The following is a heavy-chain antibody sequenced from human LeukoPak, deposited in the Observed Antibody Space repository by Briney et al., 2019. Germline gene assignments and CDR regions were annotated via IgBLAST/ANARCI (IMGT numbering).Heavy chain of an antibody. CDR1: GGSISSYY. CDR3: ASVPLNYGENWFDP. J-gene: IGHJ5*02. D-gene: IGHD4-17*01. Sequence: SETLSLTCTVSGGSISSYYWSWIRQPPGKGLEWIGCIYNSGSTNYNPSLKSRVTISVDTSKNQFSLKLSSVTAADTAVYFCASVPLNYGENWFDPWGQGTLVTVSS. CDR2: IYNSGST. V-gene: IGHV4-59*01.